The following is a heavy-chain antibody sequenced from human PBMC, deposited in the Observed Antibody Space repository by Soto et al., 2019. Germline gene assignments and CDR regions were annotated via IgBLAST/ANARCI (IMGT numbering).Heavy chain of an antibody. CDR2: IWYDGSNK. CDR3: ASDSKPITGTILAWYYFDY. D-gene: IGHD1-7*01. V-gene: IGHV3-33*01. Sequence: QVQLVESGGGVVQPGRSLRLSCAASGFTFSSYGMHWVRQAPGKGLEWVAVIWYDGSNKYYADSVKGRFTISRDNSKNTLYLQMNSLRAEDTAVYYCASDSKPITGTILAWYYFDYWDQGTLVTVSS. CDR1: GFTFSSYG. J-gene: IGHJ4*02.